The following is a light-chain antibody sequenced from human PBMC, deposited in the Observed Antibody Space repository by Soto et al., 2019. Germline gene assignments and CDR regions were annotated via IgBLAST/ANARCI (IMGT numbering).Light chain of an antibody. Sequence: DIVMTQSPDSLAVSLGERATIYCKCSQSVLYSSRNKNYLAWYQQKPGQPPKLLISWASTRESGVPDRFSGSGSGTDFTLTISSLQAEDVAVYFCQHYYTTPPAFGQGTKVEI. V-gene: IGKV4-1*01. CDR1: QSVLYSSRNKNY. CDR3: QHYYTTPPA. CDR2: WAS. J-gene: IGKJ1*01.